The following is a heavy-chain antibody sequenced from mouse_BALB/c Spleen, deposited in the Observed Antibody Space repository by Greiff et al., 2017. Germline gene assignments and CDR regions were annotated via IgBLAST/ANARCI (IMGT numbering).Heavy chain of an antibody. CDR2: IYPSDSYT. CDR3: TRNYYGSRWYFDV. J-gene: IGHJ1*01. Sequence: VQLQQPGAELVRPGASVKLSCKASGYTFTSYWINWVKQRPGQGLEWIGNIYPSDSYTNYNQKFKDKATLTVDKSSSTAYMQLSSPTSEDSAVYYCTRNYYGSRWYFDVWGAGTTVTVSS. V-gene: IGHV1-69*02. CDR1: GYTFTSYW. D-gene: IGHD1-1*01.